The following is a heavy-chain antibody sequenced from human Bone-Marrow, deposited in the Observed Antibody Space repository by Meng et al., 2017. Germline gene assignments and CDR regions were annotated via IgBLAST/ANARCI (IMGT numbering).Heavy chain of an antibody. CDR3: ARRVSGSGLTTDWFDP. CDR2: IYYSGST. J-gene: IGHJ5*02. D-gene: IGHD4-17*01. Sequence: LQGPASGPGLVKPPGTLSLTRTVSVGSISSSSYYWGWIRQPPGKGLEWIGSIYYSGSTYYNPSLKSRVTISVDKSKNQFSLKLSSVTAADTAVYYCARRVSGSGLTTDWFDPWGQGTLVTVSS. V-gene: IGHV4-39*07. CDR1: VGSISSSSYY.